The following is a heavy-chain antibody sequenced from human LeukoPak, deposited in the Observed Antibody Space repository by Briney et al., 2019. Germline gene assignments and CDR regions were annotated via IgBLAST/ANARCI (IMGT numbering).Heavy chain of an antibody. CDR2: INSDGNST. J-gene: IGHJ4*02. Sequence: GGSLRLSCAASGFTFRSYGMHWVRQAPGKGLEWVSRINSDGNSTSYADSVKGRFTISRDNAKNTLYLQMNSLRAEDTAVYYCARGLYCSSTSCYGRLFDYWGQGTLVTVSS. CDR3: ARGLYCSSTSCYGRLFDY. V-gene: IGHV3-74*01. D-gene: IGHD2-2*01. CDR1: GFTFRSYG.